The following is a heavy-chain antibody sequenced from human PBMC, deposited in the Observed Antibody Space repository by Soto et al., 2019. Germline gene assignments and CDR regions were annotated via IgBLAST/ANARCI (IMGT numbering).Heavy chain of an antibody. Sequence: PSETLSLPCAVYGGSFSGYYWSWIRQPPEKGLERIGEINHSGSTNYNPSLKSRVTISVDTSKNQFSLKLSSVTAADTAVYFCASGAVAGTWHYYYGMDVWGQGTTVTVSS. CDR2: INHSGST. CDR1: GGSFSGYY. J-gene: IGHJ6*02. D-gene: IGHD6-19*01. CDR3: ASGAVAGTWHYYYGMDV. V-gene: IGHV4-34*01.